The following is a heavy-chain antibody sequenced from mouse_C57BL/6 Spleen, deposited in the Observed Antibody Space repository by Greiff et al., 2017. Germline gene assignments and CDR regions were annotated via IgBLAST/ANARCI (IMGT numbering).Heavy chain of an antibody. D-gene: IGHD2-3*01. V-gene: IGHV1-80*01. CDR3: ARYHDGYVYYAMDY. Sequence: VQLQQSGAELVKPGASVKISCKASGYAFSSYWLNWVKQRPGKGLEWIGQIYPGDGDTNYNGKFKGKATLTADKSSSTAYMQLSSLTSEDSAVYFGARYHDGYVYYAMDYWGQGTSVTVSS. J-gene: IGHJ4*01. CDR2: IYPGDGDT. CDR1: GYAFSSYW.